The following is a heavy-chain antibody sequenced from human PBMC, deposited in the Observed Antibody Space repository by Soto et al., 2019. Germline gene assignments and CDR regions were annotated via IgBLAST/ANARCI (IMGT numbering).Heavy chain of an antibody. CDR1: GFTFSSYA. J-gene: IGHJ6*02. Sequence: QVQLVESGGGVVQPGRSLRLSCAASGFTFSSYAMHWVRQAPGKGLEWVAVISYEGSNKYYADSVKGRFTISRDNSKNTLYLQMNSLRAEDTAVYYCARIAAALYYYYYGMDVWGQGTTVTVSS. D-gene: IGHD6-13*01. CDR2: ISYEGSNK. CDR3: ARIAAALYYYYYGMDV. V-gene: IGHV3-30-3*01.